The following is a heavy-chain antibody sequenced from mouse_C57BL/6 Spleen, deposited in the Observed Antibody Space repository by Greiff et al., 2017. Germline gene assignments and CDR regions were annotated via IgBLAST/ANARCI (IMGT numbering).Heavy chain of an antibody. J-gene: IGHJ2*01. Sequence: QVQLQQSGPELVKPGASVKISCKASGYAFSSSWMNWVKQRPGKGLEWIGRIYPGDGDTNYNGKFKGKATLTADKSSSTAYMQLSSLTSEDSAVYFCARCCYYFDYWGQGTTLTVSS. CDR1: GYAFSSSW. CDR2: IYPGDGDT. CDR3: ARCCYYFDY. V-gene: IGHV1-82*01.